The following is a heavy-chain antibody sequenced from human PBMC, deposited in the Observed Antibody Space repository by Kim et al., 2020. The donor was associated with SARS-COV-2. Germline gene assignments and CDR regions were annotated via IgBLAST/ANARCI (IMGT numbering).Heavy chain of an antibody. D-gene: IGHD6-13*01. V-gene: IGHV4-4*02. Sequence: SLKSRVTISVDKSKNQFSLKLRSVTAADTAVYYCARGPVAYSSSPPSFDYWGQGTLVTVSS. J-gene: IGHJ4*02. CDR3: ARGPVAYSSSPPSFDY.